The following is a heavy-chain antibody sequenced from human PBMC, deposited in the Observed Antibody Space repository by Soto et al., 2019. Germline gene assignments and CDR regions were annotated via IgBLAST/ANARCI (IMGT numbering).Heavy chain of an antibody. Sequence: GGSLRLSCSASGFTFSSYAMHWVRQAPGKGLEYVSAISSNGGSTYYADSVKGRFTISRDNSKNTLYLQMSSLRAEDTAVYYCVKAHHRVINDYGTDYWYFDLWGRGTLVTVSS. D-gene: IGHD4-17*01. CDR1: GFTFSSYA. V-gene: IGHV3-64D*08. CDR3: VKAHHRVINDYGTDYWYFDL. CDR2: ISSNGGST. J-gene: IGHJ2*01.